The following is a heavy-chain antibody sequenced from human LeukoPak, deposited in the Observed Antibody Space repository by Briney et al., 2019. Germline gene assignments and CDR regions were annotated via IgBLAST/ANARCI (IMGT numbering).Heavy chain of an antibody. J-gene: IGHJ1*01. CDR1: GYSFTSYW. D-gene: IGHD6-6*01. V-gene: IGHV5-51*01. CDR2: IYPGDSDT. CDR3: ARLGWTDLTAARPRSSYFQH. Sequence: AGESLKISCKGSGYSFTSYWIGWMRPMPGKGLEWMGIIYPGDSDTRYSPSFQGQVTISADKSISTAYLQWSSLKASDTAMYYCARLGWTDLTAARPRSSYFQHWGQGTLVTVAS.